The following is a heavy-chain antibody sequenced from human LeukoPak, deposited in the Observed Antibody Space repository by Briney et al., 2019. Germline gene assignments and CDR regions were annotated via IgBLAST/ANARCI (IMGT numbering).Heavy chain of an antibody. CDR3: AREGGPYRPLDY. CDR1: GGSITNTNY. V-gene: IGHV4-4*02. J-gene: IGHJ4*02. CDR2: VNLQGST. Sequence: SETLSLTCGVSGGSITNTNYWTWVRQPPGKGLEWIGEVNLQGSTNYNPSLMGRVAIAVDTSENHISLELTSVTAADTAVYYCAREGGPYRPLDYSGQGTLVTVSS.